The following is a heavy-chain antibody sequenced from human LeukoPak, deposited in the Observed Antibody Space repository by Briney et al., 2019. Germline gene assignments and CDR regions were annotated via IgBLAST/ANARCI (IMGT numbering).Heavy chain of an antibody. J-gene: IGHJ4*02. D-gene: IGHD5-18*01. CDR1: GFTFSSYE. Sequence: GGSLRLSCAASGFTFSSYEMNWVRQAPGKGLEWVSYISSGSSSIFYADSVKGRFTISRDNGKNSLYLQMNSLRAEDTAVYYCARVHYNTAMVDIDYWGQGTLVTVSS. CDR2: ISSGSSSI. V-gene: IGHV3-48*03. CDR3: ARVHYNTAMVDIDY.